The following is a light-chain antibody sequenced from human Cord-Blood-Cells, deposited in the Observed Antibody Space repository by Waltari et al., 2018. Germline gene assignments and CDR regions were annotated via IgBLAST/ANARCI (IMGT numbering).Light chain of an antibody. V-gene: IGKV3-15*01. CDR1: HSVSSN. J-gene: IGKJ4*01. CDR2: SAS. Sequence: EIVMTQSPATLSVSPGERATLACRASHSVSSNLAWYQQKPGQAPRPLIYSASTRPTGIPARFSGSGSGTELTLTISSLQSEDFAVYYCQQYNNWPPLTFGGGTKVEIK. CDR3: QQYNNWPPLT.